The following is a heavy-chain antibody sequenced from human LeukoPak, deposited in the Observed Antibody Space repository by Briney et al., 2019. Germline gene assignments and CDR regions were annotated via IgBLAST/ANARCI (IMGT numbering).Heavy chain of an antibody. CDR3: AKVTTIRNNWFDP. CDR1: GYTFTSND. CDR2: MNPNTGNT. V-gene: IGHV1-8*01. J-gene: IGHJ5*02. Sequence: ASVKVSCKASGYTFTSNDINWVRQATGQGLEWMGWMNPNTGNTAYAQKFQGRVTMTRNTSISTAYMELSSLRSEDTAVYYCAKVTTIRNNWFDPWGQGTLVTVSS. D-gene: IGHD4-17*01.